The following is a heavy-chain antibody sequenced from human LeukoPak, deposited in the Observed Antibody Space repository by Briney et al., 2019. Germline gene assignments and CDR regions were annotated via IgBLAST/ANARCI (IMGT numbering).Heavy chain of an antibody. CDR1: GFSLSNARMG. CDR2: IFSNDEK. V-gene: IGHV2-26*01. J-gene: IGHJ4*02. CDR3: ARSTYYYDSSGSLNRERFDY. D-gene: IGHD3-22*01. Sequence: ATRSTLVNPTETLTLTCTVSGFSLSNARMGVSWIRQPLGKALVWFAHIFSNDEKSYSTSPKSRLTISKDTSKSQVVLTMTNMDPVDTATYYCARSTYYYDSSGSLNRERFDYWGQGTLVTVSS.